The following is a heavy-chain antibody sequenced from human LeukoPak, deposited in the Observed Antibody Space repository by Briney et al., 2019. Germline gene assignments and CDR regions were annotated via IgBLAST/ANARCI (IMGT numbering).Heavy chain of an antibody. Sequence: PSETLSLTCTVSGGSISSYYWSWIRQPPGMGLEWLGYIYTSGSTNYNPSLKSRVTISVDTSKNQFSLKLSSVTAADTAVYYCARHPPPFDYYYMDVWGKGTTVTVSS. CDR2: IYTSGST. V-gene: IGHV4-4*09. CDR3: ARHPPPFDYYYMDV. CDR1: GGSISSYY. J-gene: IGHJ6*03. D-gene: IGHD2/OR15-2a*01.